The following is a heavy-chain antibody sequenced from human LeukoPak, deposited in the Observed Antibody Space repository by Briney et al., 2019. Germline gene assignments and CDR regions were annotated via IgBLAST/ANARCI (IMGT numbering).Heavy chain of an antibody. D-gene: IGHD4-17*01. J-gene: IGHJ6*03. CDR2: IYYSGST. V-gene: IGHV4-59*11. CDR1: GGSISSHY. CDR3: ARTTNYYYYMDV. Sequence: NPSETLSLTCPVSGGSISSHYWSSIRQPPGKGLEWIGYIYYSGSTNYNPSLKSRVTISVDTSKNQFSLKLSSVTAADTAVYYCARTTNYYYYMDVWAKGPRSPSP.